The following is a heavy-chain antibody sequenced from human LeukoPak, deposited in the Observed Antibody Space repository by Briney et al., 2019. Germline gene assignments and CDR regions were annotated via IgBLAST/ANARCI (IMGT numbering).Heavy chain of an antibody. CDR3: ARVPYFDSSGPQKAAFGI. Sequence: ASVKVSCKASGYTFTGYYVHWVRQAPGQGLEWMGWINPDSGGTNYAQKFQGRVTMTRDTSITTAYMELSRLTSDDTAVYYCARVPYFDSSGPQKAAFGIWGQGTMVTVSS. CDR1: GYTFTGYY. J-gene: IGHJ3*02. V-gene: IGHV1-2*02. D-gene: IGHD3-22*01. CDR2: INPDSGGT.